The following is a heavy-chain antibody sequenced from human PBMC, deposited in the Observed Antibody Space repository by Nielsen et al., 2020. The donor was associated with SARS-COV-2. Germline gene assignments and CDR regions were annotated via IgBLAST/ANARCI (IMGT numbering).Heavy chain of an antibody. CDR3: ARGEYSSSWRTGLYYYYYYGMDV. D-gene: IGHD6-13*01. CDR2: ISYDGSNK. Sequence: GESLKISCAASGFTFSSYAMHWVRQAPGKGLEWVAVISYDGSNKCYADSVKGRFTISRDNSKNTLYLQMNSLRAEDTAVYYCARGEYSSSWRTGLYYYYYYGMDVWGQGTTVTVSS. J-gene: IGHJ6*02. CDR1: GFTFSSYA. V-gene: IGHV3-30-3*01.